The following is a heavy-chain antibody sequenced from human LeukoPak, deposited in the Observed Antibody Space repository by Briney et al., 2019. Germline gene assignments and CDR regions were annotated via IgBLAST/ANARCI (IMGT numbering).Heavy chain of an antibody. CDR3: ARGKTTVVTPWCYMDV. CDR1: GGSISSGSYY. V-gene: IGHV4-61*02. Sequence: SQTLSLTCTVSGGSISSGSYYWSWIWQPAGKGLEWIGRIYTSGSTNYNPSLKSRVTISVDTSKNQFSLKLSSVTAADTAVYYCARGKTTVVTPWCYMDVWGKGTTVTVSS. D-gene: IGHD4-23*01. J-gene: IGHJ6*03. CDR2: IYTSGST.